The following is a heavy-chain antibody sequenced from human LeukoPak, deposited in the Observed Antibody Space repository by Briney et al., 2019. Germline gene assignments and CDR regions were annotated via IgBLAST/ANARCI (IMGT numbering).Heavy chain of an antibody. CDR3: ARDGPLKGSGYDAFDI. CDR1: GYTFTSYG. CDR2: ISAYNGNT. Sequence: ASVKVSCKASGYTFTSYGISWVRQAPGQGLEWMGWISAYNGNTNYAQKLQGRVTMTTDTSTSTAYMELRSLRSDGTAVYYCARDGPLKGSGYDAFDIWGQGTMVTVSS. V-gene: IGHV1-18*01. D-gene: IGHD3-3*01. J-gene: IGHJ3*02.